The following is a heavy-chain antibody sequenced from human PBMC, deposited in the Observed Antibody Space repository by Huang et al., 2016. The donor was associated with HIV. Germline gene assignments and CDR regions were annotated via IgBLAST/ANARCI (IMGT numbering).Heavy chain of an antibody. V-gene: IGHV4-39*01. CDR1: GGSIRSDNYY. CDR3: ARLPGSITMIRGVITDPY. J-gene: IGHJ4*02. CDR2: IYYSGST. Sequence: QLQLQELGPGLVKPSETLSLTCTVSGGSIRSDNYYWGWIRQPPGKGLEWIGSIYYSGSTYYNPSLNSRVTITVDTSKNQFSLKMRSVTAADTAVYYCARLPGSITMIRGVITDPYWGQGTLVTVSS. D-gene: IGHD3-10*01.